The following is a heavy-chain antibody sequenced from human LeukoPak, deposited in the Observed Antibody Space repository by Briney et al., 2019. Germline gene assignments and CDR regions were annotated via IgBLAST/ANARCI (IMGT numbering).Heavy chain of an antibody. D-gene: IGHD1-26*01. Sequence: GGSLRLSCAASGFTVSSNYMSWVRQAPGKGLEWVSVNSGGSTYYADSVKGRFTISRDNSKNTLYLQMNSLRAEDTAVYYCARDEWELQGGDYWGQGTLVTVSS. V-gene: IGHV3-66*01. CDR1: GFTVSSNY. J-gene: IGHJ4*02. CDR3: ARDEWELQGGDY. CDR2: NSGGST.